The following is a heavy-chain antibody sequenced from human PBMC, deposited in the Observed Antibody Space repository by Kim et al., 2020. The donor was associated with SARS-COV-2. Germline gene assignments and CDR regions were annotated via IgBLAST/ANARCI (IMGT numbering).Heavy chain of an antibody. CDR2: IYYSGST. J-gene: IGHJ4*02. V-gene: IGHV4-31*03. CDR1: GGSISSGGYY. D-gene: IGHD5-12*01. Sequence: SETLSLTCTVSGGSISSGGYYWSWIRQHPGKGLEWIGYIYYSGSTYYNPSLKSRVTISVDTSKNQFSLKLSSVTAADTAVYYCARDRGRPPNYFDYWGQGTLVTVSS. CDR3: ARDRGRPPNYFDY.